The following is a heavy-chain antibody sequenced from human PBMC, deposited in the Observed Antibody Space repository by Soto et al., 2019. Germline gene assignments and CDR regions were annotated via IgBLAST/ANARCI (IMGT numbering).Heavy chain of an antibody. D-gene: IGHD3-10*01. Sequence: GGSLRLSCAASGFTFSSYWMSWVRQAPGKGLEWVANIKQDGSEKYYVDSVKGRFTISRDNAKNSLYLQMNSLRAEDTAVYYCARVGWFGEIYYYYYMDVWGKGTTVTVSS. CDR2: IKQDGSEK. V-gene: IGHV3-7*01. CDR3: ARVGWFGEIYYYYYMDV. CDR1: GFTFSSYW. J-gene: IGHJ6*03.